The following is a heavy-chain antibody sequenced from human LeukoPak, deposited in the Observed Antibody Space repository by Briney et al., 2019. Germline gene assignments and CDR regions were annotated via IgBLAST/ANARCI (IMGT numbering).Heavy chain of an antibody. D-gene: IGHD3-22*01. CDR2: IYYSGST. V-gene: IGHV4-59*12. CDR3: AREHNDSSGYYYYFDY. J-gene: IGHJ4*02. Sequence: SETLSLTCTVTGGSISSYYWSWIRQPPGKGLEWIGYIYYSGSTNYNPSLKSRVTISVDTSKNQFSLKLSSVTAADTAVYYCAREHNDSSGYYYYFDYWGQGTLVTVSS. CDR1: GGSISSYY.